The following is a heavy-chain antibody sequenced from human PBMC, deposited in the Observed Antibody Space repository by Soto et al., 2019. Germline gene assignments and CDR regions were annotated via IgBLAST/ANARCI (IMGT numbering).Heavy chain of an antibody. CDR1: GFTFSNYD. Sequence: PGGSLRLSCAASGFTFSNYDMHWVRQAPVEGLEWVSGIGAASDTYYPVSVHGRFTVSRDNAKKSLYLQMNSPRAGDTAVYYCARGVLGPGDYYYGMDVWGQGTTVTVSS. D-gene: IGHD7-27*01. CDR3: ARGVLGPGDYYYGMDV. J-gene: IGHJ6*02. CDR2: IGAASDT. V-gene: IGHV3-13*01.